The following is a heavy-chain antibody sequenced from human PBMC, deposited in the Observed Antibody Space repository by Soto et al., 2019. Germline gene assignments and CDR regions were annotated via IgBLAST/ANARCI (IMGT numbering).Heavy chain of an antibody. CDR2: IRSKANSYAT. CDR3: TRYYYDSSGYYFDY. J-gene: IGHJ4*02. V-gene: IGHV3-73*02. CDR1: GFTFSGSA. D-gene: IGHD3-22*01. Sequence: EVQLVESGGGLVQPGGSLKLSCAASGFTFSGSAMHWVRQASGKGLEWVGRIRSKANSYATAYAASVKGRFTISRDDSKNTAYLQMNSLKTEDTAVYYCTRYYYDSSGYYFDYWGQGTLVTVSS.